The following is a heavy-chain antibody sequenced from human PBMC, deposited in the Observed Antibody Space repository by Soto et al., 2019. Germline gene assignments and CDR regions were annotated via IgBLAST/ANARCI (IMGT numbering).Heavy chain of an antibody. Sequence: GGSLRLSCAASGFTFSSYAMSWVRQAPGKGLEWVSAISGSGGSTDYADSGKGRFTISSDNSKNTLYLQMNSLRSEDTAVYYCAKDRLELRPSPYDYWGQGTMVTVSS. V-gene: IGHV3-23*01. CDR3: AKDRLELRPSPYDY. CDR1: GFTFSSYA. CDR2: ISGSGGST. J-gene: IGHJ4*02. D-gene: IGHD1-7*01.